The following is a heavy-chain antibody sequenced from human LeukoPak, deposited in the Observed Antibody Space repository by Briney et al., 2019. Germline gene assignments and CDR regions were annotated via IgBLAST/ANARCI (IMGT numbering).Heavy chain of an antibody. CDR3: ARLTRYCSGGSCYYDY. CDR2: ISSNGGST. Sequence: GGSLRLSCAASGFTFSSYAMHWVRQAPGKGLEYVSAISSNGGSTYYANSVKGRFTISRDNSKNTLYLQMGSLRAEDTAVYYCARLTRYCSGGSCYYDYWGQGTLVTVSS. CDR1: GFTFSSYA. V-gene: IGHV3-64*01. J-gene: IGHJ4*02. D-gene: IGHD2-15*01.